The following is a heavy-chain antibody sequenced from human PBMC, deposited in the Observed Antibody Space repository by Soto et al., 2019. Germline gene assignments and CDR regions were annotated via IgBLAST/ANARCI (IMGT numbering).Heavy chain of an antibody. J-gene: IGHJ4*02. CDR3: ARGKAADY. CDR1: GGSFSRYY. V-gene: IGHV4-59*08. D-gene: IGHD6-25*01. CDR2: IYYTEST. Sequence: QVQLQESGPGLVKPSETLSLTCSVSGGSFSRYYWSWIRQPPGKGLEWIGSIYYTESTSYNPSLRGRVTVSLDTSKNHFSLKLSSVTAADTAVYYCARGKAADYWGQGTLVTVSS.